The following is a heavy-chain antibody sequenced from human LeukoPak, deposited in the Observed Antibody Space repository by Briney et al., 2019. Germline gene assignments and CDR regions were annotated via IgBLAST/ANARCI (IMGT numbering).Heavy chain of an antibody. Sequence: SETLSLTCTVSGGSISSYYWSWIRQPPGKGLEWIGCIYYSGSTNYNPSLKSRVNISLDTSKNQFSLKLNSVTAADTAVYYCARVVQSTDSSGFYLPEYFQHWGQGTLVTVSS. D-gene: IGHD3-22*01. CDR1: GGSISSYY. V-gene: IGHV4-59*01. CDR3: ARVVQSTDSSGFYLPEYFQH. CDR2: IYYSGST. J-gene: IGHJ1*01.